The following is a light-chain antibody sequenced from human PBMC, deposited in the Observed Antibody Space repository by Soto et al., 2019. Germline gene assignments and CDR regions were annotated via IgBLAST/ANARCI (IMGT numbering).Light chain of an antibody. Sequence: DIVMTQSPLSLSVTPGQPASISCKSSQSLLQTNGKSDLYWYLKKPGQPPQLLMYEVSNRFSGVTDRFSGSGSGTHFTLTISRVEAEDVGVYYCMQSIQLPRSFGQGTKVEVK. CDR1: QSLLQTNGKSD. J-gene: IGKJ1*01. CDR3: MQSIQLPRS. CDR2: EVS. V-gene: IGKV2D-29*01.